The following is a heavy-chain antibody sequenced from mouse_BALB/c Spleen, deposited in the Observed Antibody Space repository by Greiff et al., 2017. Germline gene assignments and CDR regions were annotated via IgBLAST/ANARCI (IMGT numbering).Heavy chain of an antibody. Sequence: EVKLVESGGGLVKLGGSLKLSCAASGFTFSSYYMSWVRQTPEKRLELVAAINSNGGSTYYPDTVKGRFTISRDNAKNTLYLQMSSLKSEDTALYYCARRGEKTYYFDYWGQGTTLTVSS. D-gene: IGHD6-2*01. J-gene: IGHJ2*01. V-gene: IGHV5-6-2*01. CDR3: ARRGEKTYYFDY. CDR1: GFTFSSYY. CDR2: INSNGGST.